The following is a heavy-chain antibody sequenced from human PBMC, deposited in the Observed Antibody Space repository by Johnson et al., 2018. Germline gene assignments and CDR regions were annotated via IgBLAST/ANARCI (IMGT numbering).Heavy chain of an antibody. J-gene: IGHJ1*01. CDR3: ARGGDYDEGYFQH. D-gene: IGHD4-17*01. CDR2: INQGGREK. CDR1: GFTLSDHW. Sequence: EVQLVESGGDLVQPGESLRLSCTASGFTLSDHWISWVRQAPGKGLEWVAHINQGGREKYYVDSLKGRFTISRDNAKNSLYLQMNSLRGEDTAVYYCARGGDYDEGYFQHWGQGTLVIVSS. V-gene: IGHV3-7*04.